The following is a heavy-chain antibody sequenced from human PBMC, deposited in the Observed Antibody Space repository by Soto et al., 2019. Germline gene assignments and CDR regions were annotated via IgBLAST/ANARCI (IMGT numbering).Heavy chain of an antibody. CDR3: ARGLVVVVAKDAFDI. CDR2: IYYSGST. D-gene: IGHD2-15*01. CDR1: GGSISSSSYY. V-gene: IGHV4-39*01. J-gene: IGHJ3*02. Sequence: SETLSLTCTVSGGSISSSSYYWGWIRQPPGKGLEWIGSIYYSGSTYYNPSLKSRVTISVDTSKNQFSLKLSSVTAADTAVYNCARGLVVVVAKDAFDIWGQGTMVTVSS.